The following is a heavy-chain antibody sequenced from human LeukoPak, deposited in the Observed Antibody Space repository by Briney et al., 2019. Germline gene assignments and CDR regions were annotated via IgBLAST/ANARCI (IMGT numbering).Heavy chain of an antibody. CDR3: ATLQGDSPFFDY. D-gene: IGHD4-11*01. Sequence: SVKVSCKAAVGTFCSSAISWVRQAPGQGLEWMGGIIPIFGTANYAQKFQGRVTITADESTSTAYMELSSLRSEDTAVYYCATLQGDSPFFDYWGQGTLVTVSS. J-gene: IGHJ4*02. CDR2: IIPIFGTA. V-gene: IGHV1-69*01. CDR1: VGTFCSSA.